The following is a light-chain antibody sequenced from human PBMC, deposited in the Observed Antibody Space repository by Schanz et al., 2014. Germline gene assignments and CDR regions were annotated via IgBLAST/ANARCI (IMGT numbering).Light chain of an antibody. CDR1: SSDVGSYNL. CDR3: SSYAGSYTWL. CDR2: EGS. V-gene: IGLV2-23*01. J-gene: IGLJ3*02. Sequence: QSALTQPASVSGSPGQSITISCTGTSSDVGSYNLVSWYQQHPGKAPKLMIYEGSKRPSGVSNRFSGSKSANTASLTISGLQAEDEADYYCSSYAGSYTWLFGGGTKLTVL.